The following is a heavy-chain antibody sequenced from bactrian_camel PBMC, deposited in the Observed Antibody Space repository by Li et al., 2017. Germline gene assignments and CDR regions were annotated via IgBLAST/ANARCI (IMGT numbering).Heavy chain of an antibody. J-gene: IGHJ4*01. CDR3: AADLGWCGSAPLQREFRN. CDR2: IAPSTGST. Sequence: QVQLVESGGGSVQSGRSLRLSCTASGSGYISGTYCLSWFRQVPGKEREGVAAIAPSTGSTYYDDSIKGRFTVSHVNSNNTLLLQMNSLKPEDTAVYYCAADLGWCGSAPLQREFRNWGQGTQVTVS. CDR1: GSGYISGTYC. D-gene: IGHD6*01. V-gene: IGHV3S1*01.